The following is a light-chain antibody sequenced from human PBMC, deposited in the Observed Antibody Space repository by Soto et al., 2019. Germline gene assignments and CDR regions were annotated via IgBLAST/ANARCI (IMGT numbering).Light chain of an antibody. J-gene: IGKJ4*01. V-gene: IGKV3-11*01. CDR3: QQHTNSPQT. Sequence: EIVLTQSPATLSLSPGERATLSCRASQSVRNDLVWYHQKPGQAPRGLIYSASNRATGIPARFSGSGSGTDFTLTISSLEPEDFAVYYCQQHTNSPQTFGGGTKVEMK. CDR2: SAS. CDR1: QSVRND.